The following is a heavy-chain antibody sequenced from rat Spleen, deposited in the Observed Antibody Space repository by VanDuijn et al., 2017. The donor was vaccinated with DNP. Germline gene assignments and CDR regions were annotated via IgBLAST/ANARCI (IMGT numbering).Heavy chain of an antibody. CDR2: ISGGGST. V-gene: IGHV2-6*01. CDR3: ARDDALLGGMDV. D-gene: IGHD5-1*01. J-gene: IGHJ4*01. CDR1: GFSLTDYT. Sequence: QVQLKESGPGLVQPSQTLSLTCTVSGFSLTDYTVSWVRPPPGKGLEWIAAISGGGSTFFNSALKSRLSISRDTSKSQVFLKVNSLQSEDTAMYFCARDDALLGGMDVWGQGASVTVSS.